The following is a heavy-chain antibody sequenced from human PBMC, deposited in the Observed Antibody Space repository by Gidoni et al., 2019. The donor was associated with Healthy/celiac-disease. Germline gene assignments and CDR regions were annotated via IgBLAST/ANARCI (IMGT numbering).Heavy chain of an antibody. CDR3: ARTRRRYAFDI. V-gene: IGHV2-5*02. Sequence: QITLKESGPTLVKPTQTLTLTCPFSGFSPSTSGVGVGWIRQPPGKALEWLALIYWDDDKRYSPSLKSRLTITKDTSKNQVVLTMTNMDPVDTATYYCARTRRRYAFDIWGQGTMVTVSS. CDR2: IYWDDDK. J-gene: IGHJ3*02. CDR1: GFSPSTSGVG.